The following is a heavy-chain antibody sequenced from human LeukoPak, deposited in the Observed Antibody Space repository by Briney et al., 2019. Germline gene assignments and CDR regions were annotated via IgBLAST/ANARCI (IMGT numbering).Heavy chain of an antibody. CDR2: VSLSALT. CDR3: SRENGAFSPFGY. Sequence: PSETLSLTCGVSARSITSTNWWRWVRQPPGQGLEWIGEVSLSALTNYNPSLSSRLIMALHTSTNHLSLHLTSVTPADTAVYYCSRENGAFSPFGYWGQGYLVTVLS. CDR1: ARSITSTNW. D-gene: IGHD2-8*01. V-gene: IGHV4-4*02. J-gene: IGHJ4*02.